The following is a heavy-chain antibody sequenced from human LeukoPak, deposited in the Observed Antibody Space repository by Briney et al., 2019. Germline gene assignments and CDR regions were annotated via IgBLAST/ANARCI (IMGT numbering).Heavy chain of an antibody. CDR3: ARDPTSGDYVWFDP. CDR2: IIPIFGTA. J-gene: IGHJ5*02. Sequence: ASVKVSCTASGGTFSSYAISWVRQAPGQGLEWMGGIIPIFGTANYAQKFQGRVTITADESTSTAYMELSSLRSEDTAVYYCARDPTSGDYVWFDPWGQGTLVTVSS. V-gene: IGHV1-69*13. CDR1: GGTFSSYA. D-gene: IGHD4-17*01.